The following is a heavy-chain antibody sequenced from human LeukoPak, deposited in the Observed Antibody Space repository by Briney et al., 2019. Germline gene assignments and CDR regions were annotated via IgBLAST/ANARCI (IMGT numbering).Heavy chain of an antibody. Sequence: SETLSLTCTVSGGSISSYYWSWIRQPAGKGLEWIGRIYTGGSTNYNPSLKSRVTMSVDTSKNQFSLKLSSVTAADTAVYYCARSSVGPRNYYYYYMDVWGKGTTVTVSS. CDR3: ARSSVGPRNYYYYYMDV. D-gene: IGHD1-26*01. J-gene: IGHJ6*03. CDR2: IYTGGST. V-gene: IGHV4-4*07. CDR1: GGSISSYY.